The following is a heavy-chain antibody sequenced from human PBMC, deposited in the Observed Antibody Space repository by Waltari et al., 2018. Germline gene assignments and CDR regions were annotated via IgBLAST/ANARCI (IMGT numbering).Heavy chain of an antibody. Sequence: QVQLQQWGAGLLKPSETLSLTCGVRGGSFSSYYWRWIRQSPGKGLEWIGEINHAGNIHYNPSFKSRVTMSIDTARNQFSLEVKSVIAADTAVYFCARISGLDYATPMWGLGTVVTVSS. CDR3: ARISGLDYATPM. CDR1: GGSFSSYY. V-gene: IGHV4-34*01. J-gene: IGHJ3*01. D-gene: IGHD5-12*01. CDR2: INHAGNI.